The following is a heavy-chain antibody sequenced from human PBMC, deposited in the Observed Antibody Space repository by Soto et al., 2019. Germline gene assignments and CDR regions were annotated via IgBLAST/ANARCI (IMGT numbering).Heavy chain of an antibody. CDR1: GFTFSNFV. J-gene: IGHJ6*02. V-gene: IGHV3-23*01. CDR3: TKASSDRHHMDV. CDR2: ITSTGGDT. Sequence: GGSLRLSCATSGFTFSNFVMRWVRQTPGKGLEWVSTITSTGGDTYYTDSVKGRFTISRDNSKNTLYLQMSSLRAEDTALYYCTKASSDRHHMDVWGQGTTVTVS.